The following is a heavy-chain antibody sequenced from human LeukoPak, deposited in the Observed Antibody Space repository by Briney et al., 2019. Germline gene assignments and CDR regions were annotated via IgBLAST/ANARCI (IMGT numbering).Heavy chain of an antibody. CDR2: ISSNGGST. CDR1: GFTFSSYG. J-gene: IGHJ4*02. V-gene: IGHV3-64*01. D-gene: IGHD3-9*01. Sequence: GGTLRLSCAASGFTFSSYGMSWVRQAPGKGLEYVSAISSNGGSTYYANSVKGRFTISRDNSKNTLYLQMGSLRAEDMAVYYCARDRSRYFDWSYFDYWGQGTLVTVSS. CDR3: ARDRSRYFDWSYFDY.